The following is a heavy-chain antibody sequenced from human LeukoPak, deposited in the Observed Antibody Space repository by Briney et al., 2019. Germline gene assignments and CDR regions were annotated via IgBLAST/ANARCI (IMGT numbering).Heavy chain of an antibody. J-gene: IGHJ4*02. CDR3: ARVSGGPNKYYYDSSGYYYGLDY. V-gene: IGHV1-69*13. Sequence: ASVKVSCKASGGTFSSYAISWVRQAPGQGLEWMGGIIPIFGTANYAQKFQGRVTITADESTSTAYMELSSLRSEDTAVHYCARVSGGPNKYYYDSSGYYYGLDYWGQGTLVTVSS. CDR1: GGTFSSYA. D-gene: IGHD3-22*01. CDR2: IIPIFGTA.